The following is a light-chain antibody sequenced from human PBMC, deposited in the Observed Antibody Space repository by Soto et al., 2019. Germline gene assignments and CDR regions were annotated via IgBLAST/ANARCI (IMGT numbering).Light chain of an antibody. V-gene: IGKV1-5*03. J-gene: IGKJ4*02. CDR3: QQYKSDPRT. CDR2: EAS. CDR1: QTIXSR. Sequence: IQVTQSPSTLSGSVGDRVTITCRASQTIXSRLGWYQPKPGKAPKILXDEASSLDRGGPSRLSGSGSATEFTLTISRLQPDDFATYYFQQYKSDPRTFGGGTKVDIK.